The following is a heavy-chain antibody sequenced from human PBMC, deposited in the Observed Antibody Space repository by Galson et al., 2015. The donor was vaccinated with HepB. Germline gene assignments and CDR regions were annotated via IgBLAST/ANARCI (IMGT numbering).Heavy chain of an antibody. Sequence: SLRLSCAASGFTFSSYAMSWVRQAPGKGLEWVSAISGSGGSTYYADSVKGRFTISRDNSKNTLYLQMNSLRAEDTAVYYCAKDSPIRSSIAARPAYYYYYMDVWGKGTTVTVSS. CDR3: AKDSPIRSSIAARPAYYYYYMDV. CDR2: ISGSGGST. D-gene: IGHD6-6*01. CDR1: GFTFSSYA. V-gene: IGHV3-23*01. J-gene: IGHJ6*03.